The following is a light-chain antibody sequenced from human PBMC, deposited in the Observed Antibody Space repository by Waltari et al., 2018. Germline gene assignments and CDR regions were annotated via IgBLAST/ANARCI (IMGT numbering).Light chain of an antibody. V-gene: IGLV3-19*01. CDR3: NSRDSSGNRV. CDR1: SLRSYY. Sequence: SSELTQDPAVSVALGQTVRITCQGDSLRSYYASWYQQKPGQAPVLVIYGKNNRPSGIPGRFSGSSSGNTASLTITGAQAEDDADYYCNSRDSSGNRVFGGGTKLTVL. CDR2: GKN. J-gene: IGLJ2*01.